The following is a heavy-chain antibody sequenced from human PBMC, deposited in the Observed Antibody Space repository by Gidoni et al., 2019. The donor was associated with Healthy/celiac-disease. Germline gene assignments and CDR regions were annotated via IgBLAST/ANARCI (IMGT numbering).Heavy chain of an antibody. D-gene: IGHD3-10*01. V-gene: IGHV3-30*04. CDR1: GFTFSSSA. CDR2: ISYDGSNK. J-gene: IGHJ6*02. Sequence: QVQLVASGGGVVQPGRSLRLSCAASGFTFSSSAMHWFRQAPGKGLGWVAFISYDGSNKYYADSVKGRFTISRDNSKNTLYLQMNSLRAEDTAVYYCAKGSGSYYNVPHYYYGMDVWGQGTTVTVSS. CDR3: AKGSGSYYNVPHYYYGMDV.